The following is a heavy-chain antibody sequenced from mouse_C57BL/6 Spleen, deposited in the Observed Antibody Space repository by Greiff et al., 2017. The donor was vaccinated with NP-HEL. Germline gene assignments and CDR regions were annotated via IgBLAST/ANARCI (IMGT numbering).Heavy chain of an antibody. V-gene: IGHV1-52*01. J-gene: IGHJ2*01. CDR2: IDPSDSET. CDR3: ARVHYDYDRGNYFDY. Sequence: QVQLQQPGAELVRPGSSVKLSCKASGYTFTSYWMHWVKQRPIQGLEWIGNIDPSDSETHYNRKFKDKATLTVDKSSSTAYMQLSSLTSEDSAVYYCARVHYDYDRGNYFDYWGQGTTLTVSS. D-gene: IGHD2-4*01. CDR1: GYTFTSYW.